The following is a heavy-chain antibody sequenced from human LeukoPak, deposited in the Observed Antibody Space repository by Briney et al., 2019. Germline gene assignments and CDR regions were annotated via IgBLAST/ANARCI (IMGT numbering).Heavy chain of an antibody. Sequence: SETLSLTCTVSGGSISSSSYYWGWIRQPPGKGLEWIGSIHYSGSTNYNPSLKSRVTISVDTSKNQFSLKLSSVTAADTAVYYCARGSYDYVWGSYRSWWFDPWGQGTLVTVSS. D-gene: IGHD3-16*02. J-gene: IGHJ5*02. CDR3: ARGSYDYVWGSYRSWWFDP. CDR2: IHYSGST. CDR1: GGSISSSSYY. V-gene: IGHV4-39*07.